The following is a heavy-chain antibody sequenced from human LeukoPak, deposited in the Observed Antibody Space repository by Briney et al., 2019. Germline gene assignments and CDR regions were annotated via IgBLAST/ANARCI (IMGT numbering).Heavy chain of an antibody. V-gene: IGHV3-74*03. Sequence: GGSLRLSCAASGLTFSTYWMHWVRPAPGEGLAWVARINPDGSIRTYANSVQGRVTISRDTAKDTLFLQMNSLRAEDTAVYYCAREARVGGALQYWGQGTPVTVSS. J-gene: IGHJ4*02. CDR2: INPDGSIR. CDR1: GLTFSTYW. CDR3: AREARVGGALQY. D-gene: IGHD1-26*01.